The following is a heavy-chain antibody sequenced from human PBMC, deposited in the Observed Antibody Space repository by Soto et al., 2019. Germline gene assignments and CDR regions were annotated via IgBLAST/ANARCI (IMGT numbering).Heavy chain of an antibody. CDR2: IWYDGSNK. V-gene: IGHV3-33*01. CDR1: GFTFSSYG. Sequence: QVQLVESGGGVVQPGRSLRLSCAASGFTFSSYGMHWVRQAPGKGLEWVAVIWYDGSNKYYADSVKGRFTISRDNSKNXLXLXXNSLRAEDTAVYYCARDKESYCGGDCHSPYYGMDVWGQGTTVTVSS. J-gene: IGHJ6*02. CDR3: ARDKESYCGGDCHSPYYGMDV. D-gene: IGHD2-21*02.